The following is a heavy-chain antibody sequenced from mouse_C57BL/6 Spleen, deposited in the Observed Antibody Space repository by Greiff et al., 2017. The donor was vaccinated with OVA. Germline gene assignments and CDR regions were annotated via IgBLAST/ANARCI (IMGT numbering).Heavy chain of an antibody. CDR1: GFTFSSYA. Sequence: EVQVVESGGGLVKPGGSLKLSCAASGFTFSSYAMSWVRQTPEKRLEWVATISDGGSYTYYPDNVTGRFTISRDNAKNNLYLQMSHLKSEDTAMYYCARDYITTVVATGYWYFDVWGTGTTVTVSS. D-gene: IGHD1-1*01. J-gene: IGHJ1*03. CDR2: ISDGGSYT. V-gene: IGHV5-4*01. CDR3: ARDYITTVVATGYWYFDV.